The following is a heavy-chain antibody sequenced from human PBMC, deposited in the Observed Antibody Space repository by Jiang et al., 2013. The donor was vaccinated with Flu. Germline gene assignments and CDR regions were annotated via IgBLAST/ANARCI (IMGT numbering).Heavy chain of an antibody. CDR3: AHTGILTGSYYFDY. V-gene: IGHV2-5*02. Sequence: KPTQTLTLTCSFSGFSLSTSGVGVGWIRQPPGKALEWLALIYWDDDRRYSPSLRGRLTITKDTSKNQVVLEVTNMDPVDTATYYCAHTGILTGSYYFDYWGQGTLVTVSS. CDR2: IYWDDDR. D-gene: IGHD3-9*01. CDR1: GFSLSTSGVG. J-gene: IGHJ4*02.